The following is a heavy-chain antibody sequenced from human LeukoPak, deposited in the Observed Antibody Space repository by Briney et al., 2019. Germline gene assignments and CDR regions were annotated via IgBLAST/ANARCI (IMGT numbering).Heavy chain of an antibody. Sequence: GGSLRLSCTASGFTFTDYAMSCVRQAPGKGLEWVSAVSGNGGSTYYADAVKGRFTISRDNSKNTVYLQMNSLRAEDTAVYYCARDPTGSYYKWLDPWGQGTLVTVSS. D-gene: IGHD1-26*01. V-gene: IGHV3-23*01. J-gene: IGHJ5*02. CDR1: GFTFTDYA. CDR3: ARDPTGSYYKWLDP. CDR2: VSGNGGST.